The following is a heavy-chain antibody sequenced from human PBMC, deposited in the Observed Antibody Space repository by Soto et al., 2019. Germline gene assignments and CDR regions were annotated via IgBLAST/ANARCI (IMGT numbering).Heavy chain of an antibody. CDR3: ARTPAAMITDRYNWFDS. Sequence: GGSLRLSCVASGFTFADYAMHWVRRIPGKGLEWVAVISYSGDRQYYAESVKGRFTISRDNSKKTLYLQMFSLTSEDSAVFYCARTPAAMITDRYNWFDSWGQGTQGTVSS. CDR2: ISYSGDRQ. D-gene: IGHD3-16*01. J-gene: IGHJ5*01. V-gene: IGHV3-30*01. CDR1: GFTFADYA.